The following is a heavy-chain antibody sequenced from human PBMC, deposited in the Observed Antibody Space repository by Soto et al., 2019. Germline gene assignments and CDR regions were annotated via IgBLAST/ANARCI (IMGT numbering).Heavy chain of an antibody. J-gene: IGHJ6*02. Sequence: ASVKVSCKASGYTFTGYYMHWVRQAPGQGLEWMGWINPNSGGTNYAQKFQGWVTMTRDTSISTAYMELSRLRSDDTAVYYCAREEGYCSGGSCYRYYYGMDVWGQGTTVTVSS. CDR3: AREEGYCSGGSCYRYYYGMDV. D-gene: IGHD2-15*01. CDR2: INPNSGGT. CDR1: GYTFTGYY. V-gene: IGHV1-2*04.